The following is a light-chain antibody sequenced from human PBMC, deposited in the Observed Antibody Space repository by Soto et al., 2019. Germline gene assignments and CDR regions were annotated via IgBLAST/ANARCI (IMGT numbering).Light chain of an antibody. CDR2: EVS. CDR1: SSDIGSYNR. J-gene: IGLJ2*01. V-gene: IGLV2-18*01. Sequence: QSVLTQPPSVSGSPGQSVTISCSGTSSDIGSYNRVSWYQQSPGTAPKLIIYEVSNRPSGVPDRFSGSKSGNTASLSISGLQTEDEADYYCCLYTSTRTVVFGGGTKLTVL. CDR3: CLYTSTRTVV.